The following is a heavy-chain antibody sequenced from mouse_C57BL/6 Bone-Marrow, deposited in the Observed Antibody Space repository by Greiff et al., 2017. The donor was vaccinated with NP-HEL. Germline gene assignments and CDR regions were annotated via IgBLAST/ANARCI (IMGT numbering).Heavy chain of an antibody. CDR3: ASGRLPFAY. J-gene: IGHJ3*01. Sequence: QVHVKQPGAELVMPGASVKLSCKASGYTFTSYWMHWVKQRPGQGLEWIGEIDPSDSYTNYNQKFKGKSTLTVDKSSSTAYMQLSSLTSEDSAVYYCASGRLPFAYWGQGTLVTVSA. V-gene: IGHV1-69*01. D-gene: IGHD2-4*01. CDR1: GYTFTSYW. CDR2: IDPSDSYT.